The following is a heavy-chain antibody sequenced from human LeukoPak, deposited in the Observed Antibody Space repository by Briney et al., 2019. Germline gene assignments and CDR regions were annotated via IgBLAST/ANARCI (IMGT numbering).Heavy chain of an antibody. Sequence: ERSLRLSCAASGFTFSSYGMHWVRQAPGKGLEWVAVISYDGSNKYYADSVKGRFTISRDNSKNTLYLQMNSLRAEDTAVYYCAKESLQLAAAGTRYFDYWGQGTLVTVSS. CDR3: AKESLQLAAAGTRYFDY. CDR2: ISYDGSNK. V-gene: IGHV3-30*18. J-gene: IGHJ4*02. D-gene: IGHD6-13*01. CDR1: GFTFSSYG.